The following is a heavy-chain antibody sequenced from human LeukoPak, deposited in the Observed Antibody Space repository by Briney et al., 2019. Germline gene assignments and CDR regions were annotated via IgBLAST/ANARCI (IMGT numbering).Heavy chain of an antibody. D-gene: IGHD2-2*01. J-gene: IGHJ4*02. Sequence: GGSLRLSCAASGFTSSSYGMHWVRQAPGKGLEWVAVISYDGSNKYYADSVKGRFTISRDNSKNTLYLQMNSLRAEDTAVYYCARECPYCSSTSYDYWGQGTLVTVSS. V-gene: IGHV3-30*03. CDR1: GFTSSSYG. CDR3: ARECPYCSSTSYDY. CDR2: ISYDGSNK.